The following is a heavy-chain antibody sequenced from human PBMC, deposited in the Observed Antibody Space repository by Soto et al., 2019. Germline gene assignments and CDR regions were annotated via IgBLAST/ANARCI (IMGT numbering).Heavy chain of an antibody. CDR1: GYSFTSYW. Sequence: GESLKISCKGSGYSFTSYWISWVRQMPGKGLEWMGRIDPSDSYTNYSPSFQGHVTISADKSISTAYLQWSSLKASDTAMYYCASRRIAAAINDYWGQGTLVTVSS. D-gene: IGHD6-13*01. V-gene: IGHV5-10-1*01. CDR2: IDPSDSYT. J-gene: IGHJ4*02. CDR3: ASRRIAAAINDY.